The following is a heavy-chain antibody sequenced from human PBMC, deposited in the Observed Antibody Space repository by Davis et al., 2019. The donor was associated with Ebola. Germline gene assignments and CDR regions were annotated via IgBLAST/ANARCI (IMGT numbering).Heavy chain of an antibody. V-gene: IGHV5-51*01. CDR1: GFSFTNYW. CDR2: IYPGDSDT. CDR3: ARPRAAAGSDAFDI. J-gene: IGHJ3*02. D-gene: IGHD6-13*01. Sequence: GESLKISCQGSGFSFTNYWVAWVRQMPGKGLEYMGIIYPGDSDTKYSPSFQGQVTISADKSISTAYLQWSSLKASDTAMYYCARPRAAAGSDAFDIWGRGTMVIVSS.